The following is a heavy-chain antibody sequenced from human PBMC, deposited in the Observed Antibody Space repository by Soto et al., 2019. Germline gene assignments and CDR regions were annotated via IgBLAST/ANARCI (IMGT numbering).Heavy chain of an antibody. CDR1: GGTPSNSA. J-gene: IGHJ6*02. Sequence: LLQSGAEVKKPGSSVKVSCKASGGTPSNSAISWVRQAPGQGLEWMGGIIPVFGLVKYAQNFQGRVTITTDESTNTAYMELGSLRPEDTAVYYCAGGRIVVVRSPAYYGMDGWGQGTTVTVSS. CDR3: AGGRIVVVRSPAYYGMDG. V-gene: IGHV1-69*05. D-gene: IGHD3-22*01. CDR2: IIPVFGLV.